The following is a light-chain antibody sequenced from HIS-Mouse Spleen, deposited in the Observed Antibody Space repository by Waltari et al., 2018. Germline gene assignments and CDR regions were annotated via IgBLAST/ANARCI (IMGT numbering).Light chain of an antibody. Sequence: SYELTQPPSVSVSPGQTARLTCSGDALPKKYAYWYQQKSGQAPVLVIYEDSKRPSGTHERFAGSSSGTMATLTISGAQVEDEADYYCYSTDSSGNHRVFGGGTKLTVL. J-gene: IGLJ2*01. CDR3: YSTDSSGNHRV. CDR2: EDS. CDR1: ALPKKY. V-gene: IGLV3-10*01.